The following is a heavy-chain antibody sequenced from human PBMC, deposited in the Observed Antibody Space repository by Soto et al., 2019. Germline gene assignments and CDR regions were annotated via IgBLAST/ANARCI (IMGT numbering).Heavy chain of an antibody. CDR2: IYYSGST. J-gene: IGHJ4*02. CDR3: ARVGGVAARTFDY. D-gene: IGHD6-6*01. Sequence: SETLSLTCTVSGGSINDFYWSWIRQPPGKGLEWIGYIYYSGSTDYNPSLKGRVTISVDTSKNQFSLKLRSVTAADTAVYYCARVGGVAARTFDYWGQGTLVTSPQ. V-gene: IGHV4-59*01. CDR1: GGSINDFY.